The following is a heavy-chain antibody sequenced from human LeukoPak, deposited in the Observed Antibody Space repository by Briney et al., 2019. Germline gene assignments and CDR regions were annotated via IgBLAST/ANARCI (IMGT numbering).Heavy chain of an antibody. CDR1: GYTFTGYY. V-gene: IGHV1-2*02. CDR3: ARGGHGSGSFDY. J-gene: IGHJ4*02. CDR2: INPNSGGT. Sequence: ASVKVSCKASGYTFTGYYMHWVRQAPGQGLEWMGWINPNSGGTNYAQKFQGRVTMTRNTSISTAYMELSSLRSEDTAVYYCARGGHGSGSFDYWGQGTLVTVSS. D-gene: IGHD3-10*01.